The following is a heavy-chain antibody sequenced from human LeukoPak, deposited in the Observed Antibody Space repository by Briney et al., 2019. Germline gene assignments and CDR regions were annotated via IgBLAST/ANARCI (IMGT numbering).Heavy chain of an antibody. CDR3: ARERGYSYGYSAY. Sequence: SVKVSCKASGYTFTSYGISWVRQAPGQGLEWMGGIIPIFGTANYAQKFQGRVTITADKSTSTAYMELSSLRSEDTAVYYCARERGYSYGYSAYWGQGTLVTVSS. D-gene: IGHD5-18*01. V-gene: IGHV1-69*06. CDR1: GYTFTSYG. J-gene: IGHJ4*02. CDR2: IIPIFGTA.